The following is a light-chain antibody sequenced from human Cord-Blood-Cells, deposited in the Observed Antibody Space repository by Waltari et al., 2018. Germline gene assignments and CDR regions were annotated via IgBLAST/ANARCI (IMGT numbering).Light chain of an antibody. V-gene: IGKV1-39*01. J-gene: IGKJ1*01. CDR3: QQSYSTHQT. CDR1: QSISSY. CDR2: AAS. Sequence: DIQMTPSPSSLSASVGDRVTITCRASQSISSYLNLYQQKPGKAPKLLIYAASSLQSGVPSRFSGSGSGTDFTLTISSLQPEDFATYYCQQSYSTHQTFGQGTKVEIK.